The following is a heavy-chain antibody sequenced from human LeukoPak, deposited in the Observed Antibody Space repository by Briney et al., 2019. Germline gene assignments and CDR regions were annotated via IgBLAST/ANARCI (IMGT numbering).Heavy chain of an antibody. D-gene: IGHD5-18*01. V-gene: IGHV1-46*01. Sequence: ASVKVSCKASGGTFSSYAISWVRQAPGQGLEWMGIINPSGGSTSYAQKFQGRVTMTRDTSTSTVYMELSSLRSEDTAVYYCARAPVDTAMVTKAYYFDYWGQGTLVAVSS. CDR1: GGTFSSYA. CDR3: ARAPVDTAMVTKAYYFDY. J-gene: IGHJ4*02. CDR2: INPSGGST.